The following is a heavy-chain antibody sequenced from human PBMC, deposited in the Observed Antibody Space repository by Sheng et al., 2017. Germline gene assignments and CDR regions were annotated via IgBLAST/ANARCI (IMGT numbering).Heavy chain of an antibody. J-gene: IGHJ5*02. V-gene: IGHV4-38-2*02. Sequence: QVQLQESGPGLVKPSETLSLTCAVSGYSISSGYYWGWIRQPPGKGLEWIGSIYHSGSTYYNPSLKSRVTISVDTSKNQFSLKLSSVTAADTAVYYCAREVDNSNYMPGNLYNWFDPWGQGTLVTVSS. D-gene: IGHD4-4*01. CDR2: IYHSGST. CDR1: GYSISSGYY. CDR3: AREVDNSNYMPGNLYNWFDP.